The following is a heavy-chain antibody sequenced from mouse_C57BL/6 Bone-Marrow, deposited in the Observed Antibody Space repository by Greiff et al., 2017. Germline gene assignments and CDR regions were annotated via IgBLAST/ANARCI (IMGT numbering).Heavy chain of an antibody. J-gene: IGHJ3*01. D-gene: IGHD1-1*01. V-gene: IGHV1-62-2*01. CDR3: ARHEWGYYGSFSWVAY. CDR2: FYPGSGRI. Sequence: QVQLQQSGAELVKPGASVKLSCKASGYTFTEYTIHWVKQRSGQGLEWIGWFYPGSGRIKYNEKFKDKATLTADKSSSTVYMGLSRLTSDDSAVYFCARHEWGYYGSFSWVAYRGQGSLVTVSA. CDR1: GYTFTEYT.